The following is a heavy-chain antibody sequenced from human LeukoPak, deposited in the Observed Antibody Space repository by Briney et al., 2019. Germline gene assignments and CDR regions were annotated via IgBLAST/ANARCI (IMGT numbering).Heavy chain of an antibody. Sequence: ASVKVSCKASGYTFTSYGISWVRQAPGQGLEWMGWISAYNGNTNYAQKLQGRVTMTIDTSTSTAYMELRSLRSDDTAVYYCARIPADYDILTGYYRPYFEYWGQGTLVTVSS. D-gene: IGHD3-9*01. CDR3: ARIPADYDILTGYYRPYFEY. CDR1: GYTFTSYG. J-gene: IGHJ4*02. V-gene: IGHV1-18*01. CDR2: ISAYNGNT.